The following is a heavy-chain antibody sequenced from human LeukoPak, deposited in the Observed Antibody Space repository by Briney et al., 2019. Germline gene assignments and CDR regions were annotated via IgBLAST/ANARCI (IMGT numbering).Heavy chain of an antibody. D-gene: IGHD3-16*02. V-gene: IGHV4-59*01. J-gene: IGHJ5*02. Sequence: SETLSLTCTVSGGSISSYYWSWIRQPPGKGLEWIGYIYYSGSTNYNPSLKSRVTISVDTSKNQFSLKLSSVTAADTAVYYCARLPTYDYVWGSYRYGTNWFDPWGQGTLVTVSS. CDR1: GGSISSYY. CDR3: ARLPTYDYVWGSYRYGTNWFDP. CDR2: IYYSGST.